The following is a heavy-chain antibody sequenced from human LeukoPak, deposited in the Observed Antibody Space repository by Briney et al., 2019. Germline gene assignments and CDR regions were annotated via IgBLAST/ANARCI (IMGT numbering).Heavy chain of an antibody. J-gene: IGHJ4*02. CDR1: GFTVSSNY. CDR3: ATTGGYYGSGSYCDY. V-gene: IGHV3-66*02. CDR2: IYSGGST. D-gene: IGHD3-10*01. Sequence: GGSLRLSCAASGFTVSSNYMSWVRQAPGKGLEWVSVIYSGGSTYYADSVKGRFTISRDNSKNTLYLQMNSLRAEDTAVYYCATTGGYYGSGSYCDYWGQGTLVTVSS.